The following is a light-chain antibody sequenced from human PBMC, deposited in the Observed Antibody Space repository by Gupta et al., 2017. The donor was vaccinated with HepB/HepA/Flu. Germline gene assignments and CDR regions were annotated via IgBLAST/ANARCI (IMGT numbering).Light chain of an antibody. CDR2: DNL. CDR1: NSNVAHNY. J-gene: IGLJ3*02. CDR3: GTWDTSRKEGV. Sequence: QSVLPQPPSVSAAPGQRVTISCSGSNSNVAHNYVSWYQHVPGTAPKLLLYDNLKRPSGIPDRFSGFKSGTSVTLVITGLLPEDEADYYCGTWDTSRKEGVFGGGTKVTVL. V-gene: IGLV1-51*01.